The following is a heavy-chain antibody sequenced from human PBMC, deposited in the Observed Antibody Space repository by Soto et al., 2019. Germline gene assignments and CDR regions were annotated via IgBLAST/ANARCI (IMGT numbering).Heavy chain of an antibody. CDR1: GGSISSDDYY. CDR3: ARDLDGLHDDTSGPFPRPG. V-gene: IGHV4-30-4*01. CDR2: IHSSGSI. D-gene: IGHD3-22*01. J-gene: IGHJ1*01. Sequence: SETLSLTCTDSGGSISSDDYYWSWIRQAPGRGLEWIGYIHSSGSIYYNPSLKSRATMSIDTAGNQFSLKVSSVTVADTAVYYCARDLDGLHDDTSGPFPRPGWGQGTLVTVSS.